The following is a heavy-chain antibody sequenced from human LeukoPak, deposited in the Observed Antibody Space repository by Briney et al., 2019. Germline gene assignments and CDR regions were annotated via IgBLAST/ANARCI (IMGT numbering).Heavy chain of an antibody. CDR3: ARVEGYCSSTSCQNLYYFDY. J-gene: IGHJ4*02. D-gene: IGHD2-2*01. CDR1: GYTFTGYY. Sequence: ASVKVSCKASGYTFTGYYMHWVRQAPGQGLEWMGWINPNSGGTNYAQKFQGRVTMTRDTSISTAYMELSRLRSDDTAVYYCARVEGYCSSTSCQNLYYFDYWGQGTLVTVSS. CDR2: INPNSGGT. V-gene: IGHV1-2*02.